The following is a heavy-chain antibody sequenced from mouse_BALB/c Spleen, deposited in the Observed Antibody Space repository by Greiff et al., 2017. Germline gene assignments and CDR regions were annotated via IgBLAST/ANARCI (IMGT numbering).Heavy chain of an antibody. CDR1: GFTFSDYY. D-gene: IGHD2-14*01. Sequence: EVHLVESGGGLVKPGGSLKLSCAASGFTFSDYYMYWVRQTPEKRLEWVATISDGGSYTYYPDSVKGRFTISRDNAKNNLYLQMSSLKSEDTAMYYCASPYYRYDEGPWFAYWGQGTLVTVSA. V-gene: IGHV5-4*02. J-gene: IGHJ3*01. CDR2: ISDGGSYT. CDR3: ASPYYRYDEGPWFAY.